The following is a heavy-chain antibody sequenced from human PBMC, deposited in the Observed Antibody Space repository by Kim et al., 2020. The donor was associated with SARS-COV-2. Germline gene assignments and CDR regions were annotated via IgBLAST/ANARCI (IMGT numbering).Heavy chain of an antibody. D-gene: IGHD3-3*01. Sequence: RVTMSVDTSKNQFSLKLSSVTAADTAVYYCAREGDFWSGYPPTHDAFDIWGQGTMVTVSS. J-gene: IGHJ3*02. CDR3: AREGDFWSGYPPTHDAFDI. V-gene: IGHV4-4*06.